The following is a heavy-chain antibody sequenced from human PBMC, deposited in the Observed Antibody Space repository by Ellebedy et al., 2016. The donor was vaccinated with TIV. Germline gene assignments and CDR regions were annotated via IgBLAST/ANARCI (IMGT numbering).Heavy chain of an antibody. CDR3: ARVGPDLVELLMNGPSAFWYFDV. CDR1: GYTFTGSY. D-gene: IGHD1-7*01. J-gene: IGHJ2*01. Sequence: AASVKVSCKTSGYTFTGSYVHWVRQAPGQGLEWMGWITPNNGCTNYSQKFRGRVTMTRDTSISTAYVELSGLTFDDTAVYYCARVGPDLVELLMNGPSAFWYFDVWGRGTLLTVSS. V-gene: IGHV1-2*02. CDR2: ITPNNGCT.